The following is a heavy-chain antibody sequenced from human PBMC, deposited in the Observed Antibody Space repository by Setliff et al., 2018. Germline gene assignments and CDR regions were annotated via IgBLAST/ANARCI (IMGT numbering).Heavy chain of an antibody. CDR3: AKELASWSPDR. Sequence: PGGSLRLSCAASGFTFSRYALHWVRQAPGKGLEWVALISATGGATYYADSVKGRFTIFRDNSKNSLYLQMNDLRAEDTAVYYCAKELASWSPDRWGLGTLVTVSS. CDR1: GFTFSRYA. D-gene: IGHD3-3*01. V-gene: IGHV3-23*01. J-gene: IGHJ4*02. CDR2: ISATGGAT.